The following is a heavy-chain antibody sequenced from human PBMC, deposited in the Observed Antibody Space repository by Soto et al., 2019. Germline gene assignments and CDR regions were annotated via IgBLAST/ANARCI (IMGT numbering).Heavy chain of an antibody. J-gene: IGHJ4*02. CDR1: GFTFRSFA. Sequence: GGSLRLSXGASGFTFRSFAMSWVRQAPGKGLEWGAATSGSGGSTFSADSVKGRFTISRDNSKNTVSLQMSSLRAEDTAIYYCAKGYSFVFKFWAQGFLVTVSS. CDR2: TSGSGGST. CDR3: AKGYSFVFKF. V-gene: IGHV3-23*01. D-gene: IGHD4-4*01.